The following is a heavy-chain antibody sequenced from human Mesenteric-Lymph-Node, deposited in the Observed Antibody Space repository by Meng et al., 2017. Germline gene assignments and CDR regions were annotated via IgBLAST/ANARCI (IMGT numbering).Heavy chain of an antibody. CDR1: GYSISSSNW. CDR2: IYYSGST. J-gene: IGHJ2*01. Sequence: QVQLQESGPGLVKPSDPLSLTCAVSGYSISSSNWWGWIRQPPGKGLELIGHIYYSGSTSYNPSLKSRVTISVDTSNNQFSLKLSSVTAADTAVYYCARVGWRQWSFDLWGRGTLVTVSS. D-gene: IGHD5-18*01. CDR3: ARVGWRQWSFDL. V-gene: IGHV4-28*03.